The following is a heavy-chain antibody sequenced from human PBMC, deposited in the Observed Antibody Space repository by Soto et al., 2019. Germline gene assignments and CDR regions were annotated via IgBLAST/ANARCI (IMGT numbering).Heavy chain of an antibody. CDR3: ARDFCPVPTCYDL. CDR2: VSAGGDMT. V-gene: IGHV3-23*01. J-gene: IGHJ4*02. CDR1: GFTFSSYA. D-gene: IGHD2-2*01. Sequence: DVQLLESGGHLVQPGGSLRLSCAASGFTFSSYAMSWVRQAPGKGLEWVSSVSAGGDMTYYSDSVKGRFTISRDNSNNALFLQMNSLRIEDTALYYCARDFCPVPTCYDLWGQGVLVTVSS.